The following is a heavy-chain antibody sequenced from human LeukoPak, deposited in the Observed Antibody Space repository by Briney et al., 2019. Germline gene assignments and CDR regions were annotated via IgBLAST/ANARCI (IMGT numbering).Heavy chain of an antibody. Sequence: SETLSLTCTVSGGSLNNNVWNWIRQPAGRGLEWLGHIYTTGSTTYNPSLKSRVTMSVDKAKNQLSLKLTSVTAADTAIYYCAREPGIAATGDALDVWGQGTVVTVSA. CDR1: GGSLNNNV. CDR3: AREPGIAATGDALDV. J-gene: IGHJ3*01. D-gene: IGHD6-13*01. CDR2: IYTTGST. V-gene: IGHV4-4*07.